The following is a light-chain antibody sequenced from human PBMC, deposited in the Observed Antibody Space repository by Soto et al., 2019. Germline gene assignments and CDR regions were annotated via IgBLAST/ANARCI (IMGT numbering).Light chain of an antibody. Sequence: EIVLTQSPGTLSLSPGERATLSCRASQSFSSSYLAWYQQKPGQAPRLIIYGASSRATGIPDRFSGSGSGTDFSLTISRLEPEDLAVYYCQRYGNSPPYSFGQGTKLEIK. CDR3: QRYGNSPPYS. V-gene: IGKV3-20*01. CDR2: GAS. J-gene: IGKJ2*01. CDR1: QSFSSSY.